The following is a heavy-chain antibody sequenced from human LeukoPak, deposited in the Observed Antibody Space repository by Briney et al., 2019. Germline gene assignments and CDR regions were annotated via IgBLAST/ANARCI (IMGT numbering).Heavy chain of an antibody. CDR1: GYTFTSYG. D-gene: IGHD3-10*01. V-gene: IGHV1-18*01. CDR3: ARVDYYGSGKLNWFDP. CDR2: ISAYNGNT. Sequence: GASVKVSCKASGYTFTSYGISWVRQAPGQGLEWMGWISAYNGNTNYAQKLQGRVTMTTDTSTSTAYMELRSLRSDDTAVYYCARVDYYGSGKLNWFDPWGQGTLVTVSS. J-gene: IGHJ5*02.